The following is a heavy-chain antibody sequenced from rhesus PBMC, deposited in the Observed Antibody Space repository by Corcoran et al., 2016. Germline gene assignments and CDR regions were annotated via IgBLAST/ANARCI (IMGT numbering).Heavy chain of an antibody. D-gene: IGHD1-1*01. CDR3: TRGWCGTREIDY. Sequence: EVQLVESGGGLVQPGGSLRLSCAASGFTFSSYDMSWVRQAPGKGLEGFSYISYTGKTIYYADSVKGRFTISRDNAKNSLSLQMSSLRAEDTAVYYCTRGWCGTREIDYWGQGVLVTVSS. V-gene: IGHV3-136*01. CDR2: ISYTGKTI. J-gene: IGHJ4*01. CDR1: GFTFSSYD.